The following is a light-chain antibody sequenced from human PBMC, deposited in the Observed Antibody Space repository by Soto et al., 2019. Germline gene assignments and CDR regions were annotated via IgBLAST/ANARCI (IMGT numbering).Light chain of an antibody. Sequence: EIVLTQSPATRSLSPGERATLSCRASQSVSSYLGWYQQKPGQAPRLLIYDASNRAPGIPARFSGSGSGTDFTLAISSLEPEDFAVYYCQHRRDWPLTFGGGTKVEI. CDR1: QSVSSY. J-gene: IGKJ4*01. V-gene: IGKV3-11*01. CDR2: DAS. CDR3: QHRRDWPLT.